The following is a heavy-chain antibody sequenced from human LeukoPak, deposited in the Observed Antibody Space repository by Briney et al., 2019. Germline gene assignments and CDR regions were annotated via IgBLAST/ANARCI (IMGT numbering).Heavy chain of an antibody. J-gene: IGHJ4*02. V-gene: IGHV3-21*01. CDR2: ITSSSSYI. D-gene: IGHD6-13*01. CDR1: GFTFSTYS. Sequence: GGSLRLSCAASGFTFSTYSMNWVRQPPGKGLEWDSSITSSSSYIYYADSVKGRVTVSRDNAKNSLYLQMHSLRAEDTAVYYCARVAPGNGYSDYWGQGTLVTVSS. CDR3: ARVAPGNGYSDY.